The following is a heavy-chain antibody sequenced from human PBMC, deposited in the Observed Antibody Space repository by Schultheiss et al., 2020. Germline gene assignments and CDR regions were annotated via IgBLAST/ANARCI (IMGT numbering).Heavy chain of an antibody. V-gene: IGHV3-30-3*01. Sequence: GGSLRLSCAASGFTFSSYAMHWVRQAPGKGLEWVAVISYDGSNKYYADSVKGRFTISRDNSKNTLYLQMNSLRAEDTAVYYCARDALYCSSTSCYTGLDYWGQGTLVTVSS. CDR3: ARDALYCSSTSCYTGLDY. D-gene: IGHD2-2*02. CDR2: ISYDGSNK. J-gene: IGHJ4*02. CDR1: GFTFSSYA.